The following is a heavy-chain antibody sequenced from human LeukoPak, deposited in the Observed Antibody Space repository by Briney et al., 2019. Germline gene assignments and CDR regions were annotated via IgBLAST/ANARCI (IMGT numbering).Heavy chain of an antibody. J-gene: IGHJ4*02. CDR1: GFTFSSYA. CDR3: AKRRSPMVRGVNVDY. D-gene: IGHD3-10*01. Sequence: GGSLRLSCAASGFTFSSYAMSWVRQAPGKGLEWVSAISGTGGSTYYADSVRGRFTISRDNSKNRLYLQMNSLRAEDTAVYYCAKRRSPMVRGVNVDYWGQGTLVTVSS. CDR2: ISGTGGST. V-gene: IGHV3-23*01.